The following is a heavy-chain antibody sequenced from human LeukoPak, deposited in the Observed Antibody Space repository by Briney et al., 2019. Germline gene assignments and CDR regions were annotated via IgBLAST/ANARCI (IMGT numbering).Heavy chain of an antibody. CDR2: IRHDGNHK. CDR3: AKDKNDYGDYYYMDV. Sequence: GGSLRLSCAASGFTFSSYGMHWVRQAPGKRLEWVAFIRHDGNHKNCADSVKGRFTISRDNSKNTLSLQMNSLRAEDTAVYYCAKDKNDYGDYYYMDVWGKGTTVTVSS. V-gene: IGHV3-30*02. D-gene: IGHD4-17*01. J-gene: IGHJ6*03. CDR1: GFTFSSYG.